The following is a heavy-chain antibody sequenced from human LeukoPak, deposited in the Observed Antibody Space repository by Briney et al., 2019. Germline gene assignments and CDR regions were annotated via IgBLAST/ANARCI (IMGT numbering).Heavy chain of an antibody. Sequence: SETLSLTCAVYEGSFSGYYWTWVRQFPGGGLEWIGEINDSGGTNYNPSLKSRVTMSVDTSKNQFSLKLTSVTAADTAVYYCARRVTVIYYMDLWGKGTTVTVSS. V-gene: IGHV4-34*01. J-gene: IGHJ6*03. CDR2: INDSGGT. D-gene: IGHD3-22*01. CDR3: ARRVTVIYYMDL. CDR1: EGSFSGYY.